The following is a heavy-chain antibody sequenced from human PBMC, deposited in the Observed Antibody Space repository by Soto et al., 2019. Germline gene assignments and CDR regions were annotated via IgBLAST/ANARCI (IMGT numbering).Heavy chain of an antibody. V-gene: IGHV3-21*01. CDR1: GFTFSSYS. D-gene: IGHD4-17*01. J-gene: IGHJ4*02. Sequence: GGSLRLSCAASGFTFSSYSMNWVRQAPGKGLEWVSSISSSSSYIYYADSVKGRFTISRDNAKNSLYLQMNSLRAEDTAVYYCAREGGGGDDGYYFDYWGQGTLVTVSS. CDR3: AREGGGGDDGYYFDY. CDR2: ISSSSSYI.